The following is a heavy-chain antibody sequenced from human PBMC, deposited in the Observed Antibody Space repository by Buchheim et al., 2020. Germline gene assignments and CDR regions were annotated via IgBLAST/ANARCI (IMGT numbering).Heavy chain of an antibody. CDR3: SRGAGELELRTMDD. D-gene: IGHD1-7*01. CDR2: IGVGGDT. CDR1: GFTFSNYE. Sequence: EVQLVESGGGLVEPGGSLRLSCAASGFTFSNYEMHWVRQVIGKGLEWVSTIGVGGDTYYPGSVKGRLTISRANAKNSLYLQMNSLRARYTAVYYCSRGAGELELRTMDDWGQGTT. J-gene: IGHJ6*02. V-gene: IGHV3-13*04.